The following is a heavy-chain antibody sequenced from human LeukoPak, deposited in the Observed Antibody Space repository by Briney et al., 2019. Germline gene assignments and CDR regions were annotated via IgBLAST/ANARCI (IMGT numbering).Heavy chain of an antibody. CDR3: ARLMNGGYVFDY. Sequence: GESLKISCKGSGYNFTNYWIGWVRQMPGKGLEWMGIIDPSDSKNTYSPSFQGQVTISADKSISTAYLQWSSLKASDTAMYYCARLMNGGYVFDYWGQGTLVTVSS. CDR2: IDPSDSKN. J-gene: IGHJ4*02. D-gene: IGHD5-12*01. V-gene: IGHV5-51*01. CDR1: GYNFTNYW.